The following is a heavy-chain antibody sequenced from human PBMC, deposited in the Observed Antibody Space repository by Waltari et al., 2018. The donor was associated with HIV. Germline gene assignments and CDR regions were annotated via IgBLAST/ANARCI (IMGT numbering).Heavy chain of an antibody. CDR1: GFTFSNFA. D-gene: IGHD3-22*01. CDR3: ARGGYYYDISGYYHY. J-gene: IGHJ4*02. V-gene: IGHV3-33*01. CDR2: IWYDGENK. Sequence: QVQLVESGGGVVKPGRSLRLSCAASGFTFSNFAIHWVRQAPGKGLEWVAVIWYDGENKYYADSVKGRFTISRDNSKNTLYLQMNSLRVEDTAVYYCARGGYYYDISGYYHYWGQGTLVTVSS.